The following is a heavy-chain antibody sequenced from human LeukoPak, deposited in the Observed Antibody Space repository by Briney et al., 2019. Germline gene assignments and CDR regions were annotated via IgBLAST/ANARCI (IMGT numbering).Heavy chain of an antibody. CDR3: ARDRVAVAVIKGPYYYYGMDV. J-gene: IGHJ6*02. V-gene: IGHV1-46*01. D-gene: IGHD6-19*01. CDR1: GYTFTSYY. CDR2: INPSGGST. Sequence: ASVKVSCKASGYTFTSYYMHWVRQAPGQGLEWMGIINPSGGSTSYAQKFQGRVTMTRDTSTSTVYMELSSLGSEDTAVYYCARDRVAVAVIKGPYYYYGMDVWGQGTTVTVSS.